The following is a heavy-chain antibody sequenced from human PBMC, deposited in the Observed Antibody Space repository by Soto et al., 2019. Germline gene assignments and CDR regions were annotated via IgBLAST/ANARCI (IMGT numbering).Heavy chain of an antibody. D-gene: IGHD5-18*01. CDR3: TTEIHGYRYSDY. J-gene: IGHJ4*02. Sequence: PGGSLRLSCAASGFTFSNAWLSWVRQAPGKGLEWVGHIKTTTDGGTTDYAAPVKGRFTISRDDSQNTLYLQMDSLNTEDTAVYFCTTEIHGYRYSDYRGQGTLVTVSS. CDR2: IKTTTDGGTT. V-gene: IGHV3-15*01. CDR1: GFTFSNAW.